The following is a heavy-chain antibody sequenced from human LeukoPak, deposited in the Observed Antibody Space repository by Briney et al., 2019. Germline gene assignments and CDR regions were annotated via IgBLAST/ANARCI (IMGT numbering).Heavy chain of an antibody. J-gene: IGHJ4*02. CDR2: INSDGSST. V-gene: IGHV3-74*01. D-gene: IGHD3-9*01. Sequence: GGSLRLSCAASGFTFSSYWMHWVRQAPGKGLVWVSRINSDGSSTSYADSVKGRFTISRDNAKNTLYLQMNSLRAEDTAVYYCARVQLRYFDWLFDYWGQGTLVTVSS. CDR1: GFTFSSYW. CDR3: ARVQLRYFDWLFDY.